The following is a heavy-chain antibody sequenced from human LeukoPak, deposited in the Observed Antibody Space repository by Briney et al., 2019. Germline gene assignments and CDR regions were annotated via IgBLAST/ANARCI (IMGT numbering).Heavy chain of an antibody. CDR1: GGSISSSSYY. V-gene: IGHV4-39*01. CDR3: ANIKRLVVVAFDN. D-gene: IGHD2-15*01. CDR2: IYYSGST. J-gene: IGHJ4*02. Sequence: SETLSLTCTVSGGSISSSSYYWGWIRQPPGKGLEWIGSIYYSGSTYYNPSLKSRVTISVDTSKNQFSLKLSSVTAADTAVYYCANIKRLVVVAFDNWGQGTLVTVSS.